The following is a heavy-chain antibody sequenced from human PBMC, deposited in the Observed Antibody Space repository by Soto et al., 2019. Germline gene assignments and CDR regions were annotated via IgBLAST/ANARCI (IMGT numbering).Heavy chain of an antibody. CDR1: GFTFSTYG. V-gene: IGHV3-23*01. J-gene: IGHJ4*02. D-gene: IGHD3-16*02. CDR2: ISGSGDRT. Sequence: GGSLRLSCEGAGFTFSTYGMSWVRQAPGKGLEWVSSISGSGDRTHYADSVKGRFTISRDNSKKTLYLQMNSLRAEDTALYYCAKNFDYEYVWGSYRYVFHYWGQGALVTVSS. CDR3: AKNFDYEYVWGSYRYVFHY.